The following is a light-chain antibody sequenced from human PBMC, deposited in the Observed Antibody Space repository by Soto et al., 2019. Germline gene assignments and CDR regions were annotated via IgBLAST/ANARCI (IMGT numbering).Light chain of an antibody. Sequence: EIVLTQSPGTLSLSPGERATLSCRASQSVSSSYLAWYQHKPGQAPRLLIYDASSRATGIPDRFSGSGSGTDFTLTISRLEPEDFAVYYCHQYGRSPPWTFGQGTKVEIK. CDR2: DAS. V-gene: IGKV3-20*01. CDR3: HQYGRSPPWT. CDR1: QSVSSSY. J-gene: IGKJ1*01.